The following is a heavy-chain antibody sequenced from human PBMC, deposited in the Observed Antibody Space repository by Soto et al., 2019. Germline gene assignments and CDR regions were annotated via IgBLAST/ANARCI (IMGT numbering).Heavy chain of an antibody. V-gene: IGHV1-46*01. D-gene: IGHD6-13*01. CDR1: GYTFTSYY. Sequence: ASVKVSCKASGYTFTSYYMHWVRQAPGQGLEWMGIINPSGGSTGYAQKFQGRVTMTRDTSTSTVYMELSSLRSEDTAVYYCARDFQVAAAGPRRDYFDYWGQGTLVTVSS. CDR2: INPSGGST. CDR3: ARDFQVAAAGPRRDYFDY. J-gene: IGHJ4*02.